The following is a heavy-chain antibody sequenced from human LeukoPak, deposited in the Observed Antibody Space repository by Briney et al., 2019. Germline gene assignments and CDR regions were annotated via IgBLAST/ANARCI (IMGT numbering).Heavy chain of an antibody. J-gene: IGHJ5*02. D-gene: IGHD6-25*01. Sequence: SETLSLTCNVSGGSISTFYWTWIRQPAGKGLEWIGRINNSGSTNYNPSLRSRVSMSVDRSKNQFSVTLSSVTAADTAVYFCAREGGDPRWLDPWGQGTLVTVSS. CDR2: INNSGST. CDR3: AREGGDPRWLDP. CDR1: GGSISTFY. V-gene: IGHV4-4*07.